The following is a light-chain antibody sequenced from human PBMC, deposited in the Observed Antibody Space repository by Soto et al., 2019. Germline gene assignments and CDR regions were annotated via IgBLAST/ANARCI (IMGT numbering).Light chain of an antibody. Sequence: SALTQAPSGSGTPGQRVTISCSGGSSNIGTNAVNWYQQLPGTAPKLLIYNNNQRPSGVPDRFSGSKSGTSASLAISGLQSEDEADYYCAAWDDSLNGYVFGTGTKVTVL. CDR3: AAWDDSLNGYV. V-gene: IGLV1-44*01. CDR1: SSNIGTNA. J-gene: IGLJ1*01. CDR2: NNN.